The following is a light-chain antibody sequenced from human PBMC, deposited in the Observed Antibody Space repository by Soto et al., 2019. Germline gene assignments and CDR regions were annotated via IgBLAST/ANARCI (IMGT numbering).Light chain of an antibody. J-gene: IGLJ1*01. CDR1: SSDVGGYNY. V-gene: IGLV2-14*01. CDR3: SSYTSSSTRD. Sequence: QSVLTQPASVSGSPGQSITISCTGTSSDVGGYNYVSWYQQHPGKAPKLMISEVSSRPSGVSNRFSGSKSGNTASLTISGLQAEDEADYYCSSYTSSSTRDFGTGTKLTVL. CDR2: EVS.